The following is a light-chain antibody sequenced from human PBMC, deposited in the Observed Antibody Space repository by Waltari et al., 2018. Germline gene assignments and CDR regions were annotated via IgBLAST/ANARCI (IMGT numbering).Light chain of an antibody. CDR2: DAS. J-gene: IGKJ1*01. CDR1: RDINNY. Sequence: DIQMTQSPSSLSASVGDRVTITCQASRDINNYLNWYQQKPGKAPKLLIYDASTLETGVPSMFSGSGSGTDFVFTISRLQPEDIATYYCQHYDGVPPWTFGQGTRVDFK. CDR3: QHYDGVPPWT. V-gene: IGKV1-33*01.